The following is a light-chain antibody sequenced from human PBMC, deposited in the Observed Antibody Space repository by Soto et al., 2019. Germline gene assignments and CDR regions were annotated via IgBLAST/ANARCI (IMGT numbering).Light chain of an antibody. J-gene: IGKJ1*01. CDR2: DAS. CDR1: QSVSSY. CDR3: QQRSNWPPSWT. Sequence: EIVLTQSPATLSLSPGERATLSCRASQSVSSYLAWYQQKPGQAPRLLIYDASNRATGIPARFSGSGSGTDVTLTISSLEPEDFAVYYCQQRSNWPPSWTFGQGTKGEIK. V-gene: IGKV3-11*01.